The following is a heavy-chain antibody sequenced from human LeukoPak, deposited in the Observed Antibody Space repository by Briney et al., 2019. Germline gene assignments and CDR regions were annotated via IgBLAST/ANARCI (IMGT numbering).Heavy chain of an antibody. CDR2: ITTSGGST. CDR1: GFTFSSYA. CDR3: AKDHYVSGRYDAFDI. D-gene: IGHD3-10*01. V-gene: IGHV3-23*01. J-gene: IGHJ3*02. Sequence: PGGSLRLSCAASGFTFSSYAMSWVRQAPGEGLEWDSSITTSGGSTYYADSVKGRFTISRDNAKNTLYLQMNSLRAEDTAVYYCAKDHYVSGRYDAFDIWGQGTMVTVSS.